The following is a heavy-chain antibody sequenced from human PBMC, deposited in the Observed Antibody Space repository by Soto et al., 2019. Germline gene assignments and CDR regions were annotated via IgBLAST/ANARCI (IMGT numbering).Heavy chain of an antibody. CDR1: GFTFSSYA. D-gene: IGHD3-22*01. Sequence: RGSLRLSCSASGFTFSSYAMHWVRQAPGKGLEYVSSISINRGSTHYADSVKGRFTISRDNSRNTQYLQMSSLRADDTAVYYCVKGEFYYDSSAYYPFDSWGQGTLVTVSS. J-gene: IGHJ4*02. V-gene: IGHV3-64D*06. CDR3: VKGEFYYDSSAYYPFDS. CDR2: ISINRGST.